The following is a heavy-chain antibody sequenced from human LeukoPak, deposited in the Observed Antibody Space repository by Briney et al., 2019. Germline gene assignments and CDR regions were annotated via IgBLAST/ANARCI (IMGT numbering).Heavy chain of an antibody. D-gene: IGHD3-3*01. V-gene: IGHV1-8*01. CDR1: GYIFSKYD. Sequence: ASVKVSCKASGYIFSKYDINWVRQAPGQGLEWMGWMNPNSGDTGYAQRFQGRLTMTRNTSTSTAYMELSNLRSEDTAVYYCARDFLSDGTDFGVVQIDYWGQGTLVTVSS. CDR2: MNPNSGDT. J-gene: IGHJ4*02. CDR3: ARDFLSDGTDFGVVQIDY.